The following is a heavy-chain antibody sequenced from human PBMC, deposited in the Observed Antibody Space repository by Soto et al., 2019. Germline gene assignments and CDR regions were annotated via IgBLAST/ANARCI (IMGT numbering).Heavy chain of an antibody. D-gene: IGHD3-10*01. CDR2: IYHSGST. CDR1: GGSISSSNW. J-gene: IGHJ4*02. V-gene: IGHV4-4*02. Sequence: PSETLSLTCAVSGGSISSSNWWSWVRQPPGKGLEWIGEIYHSGSTNYNPSLKSRVTISVDKSKNQFSLKLSSVTAADTAVYYCARADIRGDGSGSYLAIDYWGQGTLVTVSS. CDR3: ARADIRGDGSGSYLAIDY.